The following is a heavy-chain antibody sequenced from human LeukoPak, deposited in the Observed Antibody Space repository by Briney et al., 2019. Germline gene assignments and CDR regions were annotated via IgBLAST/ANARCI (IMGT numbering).Heavy chain of an antibody. V-gene: IGHV3-48*02. CDR3: ARAPDEDIVVVPAAYFGAFDI. Sequence: PGGSLRLSCAASGFTFSSYSMNWVRQAPGKGLEWVSYISSSSSTIYYADSVKGRFTISRDNAKNSLYLQMNSLRDEDTAVYYCARAPDEDIVVVPAAYFGAFDIWGQGTMVTVSS. J-gene: IGHJ3*02. CDR1: GFTFSSYS. D-gene: IGHD2-2*01. CDR2: ISSSSSTI.